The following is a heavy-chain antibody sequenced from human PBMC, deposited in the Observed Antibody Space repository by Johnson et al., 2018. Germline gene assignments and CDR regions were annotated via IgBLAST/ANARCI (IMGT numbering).Heavy chain of an antibody. Sequence: QVQLVESGGGVAQPGRSLRLSCAASGFTFSSYGMHWVRQAPGKGLEWVAVIWYDGSNKYYADSVKGRFTISRDNSKNTLYLQMDSLRAEDTAVYYGVAAYSSGWYPHGMDVWGQGTTVNVSS. CDR3: VAAYSSGWYPHGMDV. D-gene: IGHD6-19*01. CDR1: GFTFSSYG. CDR2: IWYDGSNK. V-gene: IGHV3-33*01. J-gene: IGHJ6*02.